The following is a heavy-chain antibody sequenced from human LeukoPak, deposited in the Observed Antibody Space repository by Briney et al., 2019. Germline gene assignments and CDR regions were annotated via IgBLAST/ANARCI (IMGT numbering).Heavy chain of an antibody. CDR1: GFTFSSYS. V-gene: IGHV3-21*01. D-gene: IGHD4-17*01. Sequence: GGSLRLSCAASGFTFSSYSMNWVRQAPGKGLEWVSSISSSSSYIYYADSVKGRFTISRDNAKNSLYLQMNSLRAEDTAVYYCARAVGDYAESRYFDLWGRGTLVTVSS. CDR3: ARAVGDYAESRYFDL. CDR2: ISSSSSYI. J-gene: IGHJ2*01.